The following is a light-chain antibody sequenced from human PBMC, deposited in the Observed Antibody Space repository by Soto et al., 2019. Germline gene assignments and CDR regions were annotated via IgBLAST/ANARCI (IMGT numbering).Light chain of an antibody. CDR3: QQGIGLPPYT. CDR1: QSLTSY. Sequence: VLKYSWAALSLEKKDGARLSCRASQSLTSYLAWYHQKPGQAPRLLIYDASNRATGIPPRFSGSGSGTDFTPTISCLDPEDFGIHYCQQGIGLPPYTFCQGRKADIK. CDR2: DAS. V-gene: IGKV3-11*01. J-gene: IGKJ2*01.